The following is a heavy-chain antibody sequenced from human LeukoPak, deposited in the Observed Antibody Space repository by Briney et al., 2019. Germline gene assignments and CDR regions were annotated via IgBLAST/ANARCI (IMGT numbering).Heavy chain of an antibody. CDR2: IYYSGST. Sequence: PSETLSLTCTVSGGSISSSSYYWGWIRQPPGKGLEWIGSIYYSGSTYYNPSLKSRVTTSVDTSKNQFSLKLSSVTAADTAVYYCAGALYDSSGYDIFDYWGQGTLVTVSS. J-gene: IGHJ4*02. CDR1: GGSISSSSYY. D-gene: IGHD3-22*01. V-gene: IGHV4-39*07. CDR3: AGALYDSSGYDIFDY.